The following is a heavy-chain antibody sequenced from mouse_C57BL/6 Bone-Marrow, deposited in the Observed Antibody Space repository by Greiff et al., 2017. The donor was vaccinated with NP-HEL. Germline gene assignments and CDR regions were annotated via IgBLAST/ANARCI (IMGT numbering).Heavy chain of an antibody. D-gene: IGHD2-4*01. CDR3: ERRDDYVWFAY. Sequence: EVQLQQSGPELVKPGASVKISCKASGYTFTDYSMTWVKQSHGKSLEWIGDINPNNGGTSYNQTFKGKATLTVDTSSSTAYMELRSLTSEDSAIYYCERRDDYVWFAYWGQGTLVTVSA. V-gene: IGHV1-26*01. CDR2: INPNNGGT. J-gene: IGHJ3*01. CDR1: GYTFTDYS.